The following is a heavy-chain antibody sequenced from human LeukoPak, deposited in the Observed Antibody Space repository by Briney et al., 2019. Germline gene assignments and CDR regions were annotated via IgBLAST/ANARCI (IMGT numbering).Heavy chain of an antibody. CDR1: GFTFSSYW. CDR2: IKDDGRQK. V-gene: IGHV3-7*03. D-gene: IGHD6-19*01. Sequence: GGSLRLSCAASGFTFSSYWMSWVRQAPGKGLEGVANIKDDGRQKYYVDSVKGRFTISRDNAKNSLSLQMNSLRAEDTAVYYCTRVTAVAGFDHWGQGTLVTVSS. CDR3: TRVTAVAGFDH. J-gene: IGHJ4*02.